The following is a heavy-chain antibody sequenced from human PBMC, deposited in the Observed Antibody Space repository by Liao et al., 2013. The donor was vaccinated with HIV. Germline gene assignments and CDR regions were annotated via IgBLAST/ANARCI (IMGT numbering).Heavy chain of an antibody. CDR3: AAIRRGNLITNFAY. D-gene: IGHD1-14*01. CDR1: GDSMANYY. Sequence: QVQLQESGPGLVKPWETLSLTCSVSGDSMANYYWSWVRQSPGKGLEWIAYMHYTSVAATTNPSLKSRVYMSIDTSAGQFSLRLRSFTTADTAVYFCAAIRRGNLITNFAYWGRGALVTVSS. J-gene: IGHJ4*02. V-gene: IGHV4-59*01. CDR2: MHYTSVAA.